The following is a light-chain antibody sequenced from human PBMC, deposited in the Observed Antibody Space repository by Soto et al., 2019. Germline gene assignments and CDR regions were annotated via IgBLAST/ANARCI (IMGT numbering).Light chain of an antibody. CDR1: TGAVTSSHY. V-gene: IGLV7-46*01. J-gene: IGLJ2*01. CDR2: NTS. Sequence: QAVVTQEPSLTVSPGGTVTLTCGSSTGAVTSSHYPYWFQQRPGQAPRTLIYNTSNKLSWTPARFSGSILGGKAALTLSGAQPDDDADYYCLLFYSGPRVFGGGTKLTVL. CDR3: LLFYSGPRV.